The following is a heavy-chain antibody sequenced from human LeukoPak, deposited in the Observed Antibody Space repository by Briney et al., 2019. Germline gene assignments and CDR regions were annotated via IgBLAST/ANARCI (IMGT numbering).Heavy chain of an antibody. J-gene: IGHJ6*02. CDR3: ARLGYCSSTSCPGDRYGMDV. CDR1: GFTFSSYA. Sequence: GGSLRLSCAASGFTFSSYAMHWARQAPGKGLEWVAVISYDGSNKYYADSVKGRFTISRDNSKNTLYLQMNSLRAEDTAVYYCARLGYCSSTSCPGDRYGMDVWGQGTTVTVSS. D-gene: IGHD2-2*01. CDR2: ISYDGSNK. V-gene: IGHV3-30-3*01.